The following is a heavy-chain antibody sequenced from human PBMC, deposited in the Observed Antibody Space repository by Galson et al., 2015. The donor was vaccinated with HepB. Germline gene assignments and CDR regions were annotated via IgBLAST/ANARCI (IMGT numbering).Heavy chain of an antibody. D-gene: IGHD6-19*01. CDR2: INPNSGGT. V-gene: IGHV1-2*02. CDR1: GYTFTGYY. J-gene: IGHJ3*02. CDR3: AREYSSGWAAPPGGDAFDI. Sequence: SVKVSCKASGYTFTGYYTHWVRQAPGQGLEWMGWINPNSGGTNYAQKFQGRVTMTRDTSISTAYMELSRLRSDDTAVYYCAREYSSGWAAPPGGDAFDIWGQGTMVTVSS.